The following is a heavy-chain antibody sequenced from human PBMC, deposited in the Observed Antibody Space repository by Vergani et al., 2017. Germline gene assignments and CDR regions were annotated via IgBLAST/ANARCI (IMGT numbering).Heavy chain of an antibody. V-gene: IGHV3-30*04. CDR3: AREGNIVVVVAATEDALDI. CDR2: ISYDGSNK. J-gene: IGHJ3*02. D-gene: IGHD2-15*01. CDR1: GFTFSSYA. Sequence: QVQLVESGGGVVQPGRSLRLSCAASGFTFSSYAMHCVRQAPGKGLEWVAVISYDGSNKYYADSVKGRFTISRDNSKNTMYLQMNSLRAEDTAVYYCAREGNIVVVVAATEDALDIWGQGTMVTVSS.